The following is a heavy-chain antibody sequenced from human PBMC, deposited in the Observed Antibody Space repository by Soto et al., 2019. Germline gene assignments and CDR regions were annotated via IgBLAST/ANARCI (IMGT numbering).Heavy chain of an antibody. CDR2: INAGNGNT. J-gene: IGHJ4*02. V-gene: IGHV1-3*05. D-gene: IGHD2-21*02. Sequence: QVQLVQSGAEEKKPGASVKVSCKASGYTFTSYAMHWVRQAPGQRLEWMGWINAGNGNTKYSQKFKGRVTITRDRAASTAYMKLSSLRSEDTAVYYCARSIIVVTATHYRGQGTPVSGSS. CDR1: GYTFTSYA. CDR3: ARSIIVVTATHY.